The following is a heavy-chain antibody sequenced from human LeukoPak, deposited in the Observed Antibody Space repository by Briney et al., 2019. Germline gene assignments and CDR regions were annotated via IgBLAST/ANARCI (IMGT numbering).Heavy chain of an antibody. CDR3: ARPSLSSGPYDY. Sequence: SVKVSFKASGGTFSIYAISWVRQAPGQGGEWMGGNIAIFGTENYAQKFQGRVTITPHESPSTAYMALSSLRSEDTPVYYCARPSLSSGPYDYWGQGTLVTVSS. V-gene: IGHV1-69*13. J-gene: IGHJ4*02. D-gene: IGHD6-19*01. CDR1: GGTFSIYA. CDR2: NIAIFGTE.